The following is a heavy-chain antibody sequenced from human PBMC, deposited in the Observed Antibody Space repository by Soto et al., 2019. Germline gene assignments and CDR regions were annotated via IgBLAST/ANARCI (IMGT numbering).Heavy chain of an antibody. Sequence: PGGSLRLSCAASGFTFSSYSMNWVCQAPGKGLEWVSYISSSSTIYYADSVKGRFTISRDNAKNSLYLQMNSLRDEDTAVYYCARDPPRTTVTYVGWFDPWGQGTLVTVSS. CDR1: GFTFSSYS. V-gene: IGHV3-48*02. D-gene: IGHD4-4*01. CDR2: ISSSSTI. J-gene: IGHJ5*02. CDR3: ARDPPRTTVTYVGWFDP.